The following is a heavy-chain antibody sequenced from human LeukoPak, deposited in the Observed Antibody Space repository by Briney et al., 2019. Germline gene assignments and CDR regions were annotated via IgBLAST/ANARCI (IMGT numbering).Heavy chain of an antibody. CDR3: ARALFGNYGRVSFTEFDY. CDR2: IRTYNGNT. V-gene: IGHV1-18*01. D-gene: IGHD4-11*01. Sequence: GASVKVSCKASGYTFTDYAISWVRQAPGQGLEWMGWIRTYNGNTNYAQKLQDRVIMTTDTSTSTAYLELRSLRSDDTAVNYCARALFGNYGRVSFTEFDYWGQGTLVTVSS. J-gene: IGHJ4*02. CDR1: GYTFTDYA.